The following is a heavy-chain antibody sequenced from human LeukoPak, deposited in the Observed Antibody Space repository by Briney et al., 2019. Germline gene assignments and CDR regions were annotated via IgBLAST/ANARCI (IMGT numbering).Heavy chain of an antibody. CDR2: MNPNSGNT. Sequence: ASVKVSCKASGYTFTSYGISWVRQATGQGLEWMGWMNPNSGNTGYAQKFQGRVTITRNTSISTAYMELSGPRSEDTAVYYCARGGKYSYGTDYWAREPWSPSPQ. V-gene: IGHV1-8*03. CDR1: GYTFTSYG. CDR3: ARGGKYSYGTDY. J-gene: IGHJ4*02. D-gene: IGHD5-18*01.